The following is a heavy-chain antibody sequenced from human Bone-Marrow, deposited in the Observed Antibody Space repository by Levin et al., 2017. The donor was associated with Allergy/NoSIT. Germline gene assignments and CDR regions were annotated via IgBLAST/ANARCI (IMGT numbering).Heavy chain of an antibody. D-gene: IGHD1-26*01. V-gene: IGHV3-30*04. CDR1: GFTFSSYA. J-gene: IGHJ4*02. CDR3: ARGARDGVVGATQLDY. CDR2: ISYDGSNK. Sequence: GGSLRLSCAASGFTFSSYAMHWVRQAPGKGLEWVAVISYDGSNKYYADSVKGRFTISRDNSKNTLYLQMNSLRAEDTAVYYCARGARDGVVGATQLDYWGQGTLVTVSS.